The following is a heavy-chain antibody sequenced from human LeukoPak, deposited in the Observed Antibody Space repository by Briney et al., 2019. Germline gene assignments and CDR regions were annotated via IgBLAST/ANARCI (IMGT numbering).Heavy chain of an antibody. D-gene: IGHD1-1*01. J-gene: IGHJ6*03. CDR2: IYYSGST. CDR3: ARAGGGYTTGFYYYYYYYMDV. Sequence: PSETLSLTCTVSGGSISSYYWSWIRQPPGKGLEWIGYIYYSGSTNYNPSLKSRVTISVDTSKNQFSLKLSSVTAADTAVYYCARAGGGYTTGFYYYYYYYMDVWGKGTTVTVSS. V-gene: IGHV4-59*01. CDR1: GGSISSYY.